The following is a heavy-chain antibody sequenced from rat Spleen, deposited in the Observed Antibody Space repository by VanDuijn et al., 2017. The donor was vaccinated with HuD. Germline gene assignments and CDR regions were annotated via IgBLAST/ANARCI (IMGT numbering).Heavy chain of an antibody. Sequence: EVQLVETGGGLVQPGGSLKLSCAASGFTFSDHAMAWVRQFPKKGLEWVAIIIYDGSGTFYPDSVKGRFTISRDPAQNTLYLQMNSLRSEDTATYYCTRGGYYRCWGQGVMVTVSS. CDR2: IIYDGSGT. CDR3: TRGGYYRC. CDR1: GFTFSDHA. J-gene: IGHJ2*01. V-gene: IGHV5-17*01. D-gene: IGHD1-6*01.